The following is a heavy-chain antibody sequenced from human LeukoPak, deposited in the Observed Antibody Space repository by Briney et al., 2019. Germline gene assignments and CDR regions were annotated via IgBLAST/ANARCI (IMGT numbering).Heavy chain of an antibody. CDR1: GFTVSSNY. J-gene: IGHJ6*03. D-gene: IGHD2-2*01. CDR2: IYSGGTT. V-gene: IGHV3-66*02. Sequence: GGSLRLSCAASGFTVSSNYMTWVRQAPGKGLEWVSVIYSGGTTYSADSVKGRFTMSRDNSRNTLYLQMNSLRAEDTAVYYCARERSSTSNYYYYYYYMDVWGKGTTVTVSS. CDR3: ARERSSTSNYYYYYYYMDV.